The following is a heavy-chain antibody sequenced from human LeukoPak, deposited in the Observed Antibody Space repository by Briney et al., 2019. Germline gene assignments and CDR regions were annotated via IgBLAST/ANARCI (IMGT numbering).Heavy chain of an antibody. V-gene: IGHV5-51*01. CDR1: GYSFTSYS. J-gene: IGHJ4*02. D-gene: IGHD2-2*02. CDR3: ARQISYCSSTSCYTHLDY. CDR2: IFSSDADT. Sequence: GESVNFDSTVSGYSFTSYSTAWARYMPLKGREWMGIIFSSDADTRYTPSFQGQVTISADKTISTAYLQWSSLKASDTAMYYCARQISYCSSTSCYTHLDYWGQGTLVTVSS.